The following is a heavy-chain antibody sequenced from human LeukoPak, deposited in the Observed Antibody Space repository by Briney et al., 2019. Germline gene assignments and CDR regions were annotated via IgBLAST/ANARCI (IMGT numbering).Heavy chain of an antibody. V-gene: IGHV3-64*01. Sequence: GSLRLSCAAPGFTFSNYAMYWVRQAPGKGLEYVSAINNNGRSTYYANSVKGRFTISRDNSKNTLYLQMGSLRAEDMAVYYCGRDPSRGGPANWFDPWGQGTLVTVSS. CDR3: GRDPSRGGPANWFDP. D-gene: IGHD3-16*01. CDR1: GFTFSNYA. CDR2: INNNGRST. J-gene: IGHJ5*02.